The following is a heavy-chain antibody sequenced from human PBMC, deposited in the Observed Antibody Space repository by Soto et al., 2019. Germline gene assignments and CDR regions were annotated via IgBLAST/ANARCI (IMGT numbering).Heavy chain of an antibody. CDR3: ARQQYTVVTAFDV. CDR2: VSYSGKT. Sequence: QVQLQESGPGLVKTSDTLSLTCTVSGGSITPYYWSWIRQPPGDGLEWIGYVSYSGKTGYNPSLKSRVSMSIDTSKNEFSLKLTSLTAADAATYYCARQQYTVVTAFDVWGQGTTVAVSS. V-gene: IGHV4-59*07. J-gene: IGHJ3*01. CDR1: GGSITPYY. D-gene: IGHD2-15*01.